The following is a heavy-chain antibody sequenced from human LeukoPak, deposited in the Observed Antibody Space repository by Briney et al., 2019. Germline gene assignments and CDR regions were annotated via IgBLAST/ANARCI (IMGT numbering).Heavy chain of an antibody. Sequence: PGGSLRLSCAASGFTFSSYGMHWVRQAPGKGLEWVAVISYDGSDKYYADSVKGRFTISRDNSKNTLYLQVSSLRAEDTAVYYCAKAPRSTTVTPDYWGQGTLVTVSS. J-gene: IGHJ4*02. D-gene: IGHD4-17*01. CDR3: AKAPRSTTVTPDY. CDR1: GFTFSSYG. CDR2: ISYDGSDK. V-gene: IGHV3-30*18.